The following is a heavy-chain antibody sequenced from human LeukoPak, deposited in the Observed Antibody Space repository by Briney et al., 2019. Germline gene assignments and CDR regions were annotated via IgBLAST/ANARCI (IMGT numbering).Heavy chain of an antibody. CDR3: ARSVVTPSSWFDP. CDR1: GFTFSNYG. J-gene: IGHJ5*02. V-gene: IGHV3-30*03. Sequence: GRSLRLSCVASGFTFSNYGIHWVRQAPGKGLEWVASISWDGRNKRYADSVTGRFTISRDNSQNTLYLQMNSLRGEDTAVYYCARSVVTPSSWFDPWGQGTLVTVSS. D-gene: IGHD4-23*01. CDR2: ISWDGRNK.